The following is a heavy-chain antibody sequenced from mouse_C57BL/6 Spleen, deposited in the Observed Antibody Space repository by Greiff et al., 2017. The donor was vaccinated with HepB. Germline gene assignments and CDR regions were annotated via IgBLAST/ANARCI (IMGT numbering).Heavy chain of an antibody. J-gene: IGHJ2*01. Sequence: QVQLQQSGAELVKPGASVKLSCKASGYTFTSYWMHWVKQRPGQGLEWIGMIHPNSGSTNYNEKFKSKATLTVDKSSSTAYMQRSSLTSEDSAVYYCAGGGDGSFDYWGQGTTLTVSS. CDR3: AGGGDGSFDY. CDR1: GYTFTSYW. V-gene: IGHV1-64*01. CDR2: IHPNSGST.